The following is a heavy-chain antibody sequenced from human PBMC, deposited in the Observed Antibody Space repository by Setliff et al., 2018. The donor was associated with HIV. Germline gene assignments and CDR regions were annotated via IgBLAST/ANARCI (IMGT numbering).Heavy chain of an antibody. CDR2: IYFTGSS. Sequence: SETLSLTCAVSGYSISSGYYWSWIRQPPGKGLEWIGSIYFTGSSDNNPSLKSRVTLSVDTSKHQFSLKLSSVTAADTAVYYCARVQMAYAAFDVWGQGTMVTV. V-gene: IGHV4-61*01. CDR1: GYSISSGYY. CDR3: ARVQMAYAAFDV. D-gene: IGHD4-17*01. J-gene: IGHJ3*01.